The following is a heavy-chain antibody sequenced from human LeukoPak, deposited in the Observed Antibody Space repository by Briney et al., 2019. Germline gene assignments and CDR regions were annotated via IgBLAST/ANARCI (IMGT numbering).Heavy chain of an antibody. D-gene: IGHD3-9*01. V-gene: IGHV3-9*01. CDR2: ISWNSGSI. CDR1: GFTFDDYA. J-gene: IGHJ3*02. CDR3: AKAEGFYDILTLDAFDI. Sequence: GGSLRLSCAASGFTFDDYAMHWVRQAPGKGLEWVSGISWNSGSIGYADSVKGRFTISRDNTKNSLYLQMNSLRAEDTALYYCAKAEGFYDILTLDAFDIWGQGTMVTVSS.